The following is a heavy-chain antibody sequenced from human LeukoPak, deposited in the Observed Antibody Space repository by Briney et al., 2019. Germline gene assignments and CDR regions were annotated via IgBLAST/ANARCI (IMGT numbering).Heavy chain of an antibody. CDR2: INDDGSAT. CDR1: GFTFSNYW. D-gene: IGHD3-22*01. V-gene: IGHV3-74*01. Sequence: GGSLRLSCAASGFTFSNYWMHWVRQVPGKGLVWVSRINDDGSATFYADSVKGRFTISRDNAKNTLFLQINSLRAEDTAVYYCAKDRRHSDASGYYSHDGFDIWGQGTMVSVFS. CDR3: AKDRRHSDASGYYSHDGFDI. J-gene: IGHJ3*02.